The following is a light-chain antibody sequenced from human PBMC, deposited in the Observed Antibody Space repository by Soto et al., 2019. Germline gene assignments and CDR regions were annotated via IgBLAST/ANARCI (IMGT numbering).Light chain of an antibody. Sequence: EVVMTQSPATLSVSSGERATLSCRASQSISSNLAWYQQRPGQAPRLLINDASTRATGGPARFSGSGSGTEFTLTISSLQSEDFAVYYCHQYGTWPRTFGQGTKVEIK. J-gene: IGKJ1*01. CDR2: DAS. V-gene: IGKV3-15*01. CDR1: QSISSN. CDR3: HQYGTWPRT.